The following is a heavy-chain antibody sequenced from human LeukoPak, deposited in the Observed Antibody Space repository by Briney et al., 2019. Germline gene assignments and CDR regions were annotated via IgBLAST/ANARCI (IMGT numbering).Heavy chain of an antibody. D-gene: IGHD2-2*01. Sequence: GGSLRLSCAASGFTFSSYSMNWVRQAPGKGLEWVSSISSSSSYIYYADSVKGRFTISRDNAKNSLYLQMNSLRAEDTAVYYCARVDSTLTYYHYFFMDVWGKGTPVTVSS. CDR1: GFTFSSYS. V-gene: IGHV3-21*01. CDR3: ARVDSTLTYYHYFFMDV. J-gene: IGHJ6*03. CDR2: ISSSSSYI.